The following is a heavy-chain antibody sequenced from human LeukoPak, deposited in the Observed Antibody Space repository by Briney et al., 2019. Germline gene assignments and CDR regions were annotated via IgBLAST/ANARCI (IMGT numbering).Heavy chain of an antibody. CDR3: AIFSVEMATIDAFDI. CDR1: GGTFSSYA. Sequence: VASVKVSCKASGGTFSSYAISWVGQAPGQGVEWMGGIIPIFGTANYAQKFQGRVTITTDESTRTAYMELSRLRSEDTAVYYCAIFSVEMATIDAFDIWGQGTMVTVSS. J-gene: IGHJ3*02. V-gene: IGHV1-69*05. D-gene: IGHD5-24*01. CDR2: IIPIFGTA.